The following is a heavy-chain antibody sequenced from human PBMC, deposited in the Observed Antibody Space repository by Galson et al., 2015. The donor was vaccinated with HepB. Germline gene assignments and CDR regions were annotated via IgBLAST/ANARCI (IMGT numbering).Heavy chain of an antibody. CDR2: ISGSGGST. V-gene: IGHV3-23*01. Sequence: SLRLSCAASGFTFSSYAMHWVRQAPGKGLEWVSAISGSGGSTYYADSVKGRFTISRDNSKNTLYLQMHSLRAEDTAVYYCSTIFDSPSDSPSDSWGQGTLVTVSS. CDR3: STIFDSPSDSPSDS. CDR1: GFTFSSYA. D-gene: IGHD3-3*01. J-gene: IGHJ4*02.